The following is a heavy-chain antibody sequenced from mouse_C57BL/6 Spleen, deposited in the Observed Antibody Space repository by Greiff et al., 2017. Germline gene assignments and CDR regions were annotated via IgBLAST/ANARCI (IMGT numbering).Heavy chain of an antibody. D-gene: IGHD3-3*01. CDR2: IYPGSGST. CDR1: GYTFTSYW. Sequence: QVQLQQPGAELVKPGASVKMSCKASGYTFTSYWITWVKQRPGQGLEWIGDIYPGSGSTNYNEKFKSKATLTVDKSSSTAYMQLSSLTSEDSAVYYCAMRDGFAYWGQGTLVTVSA. V-gene: IGHV1-55*01. J-gene: IGHJ3*01. CDR3: AMRDGFAY.